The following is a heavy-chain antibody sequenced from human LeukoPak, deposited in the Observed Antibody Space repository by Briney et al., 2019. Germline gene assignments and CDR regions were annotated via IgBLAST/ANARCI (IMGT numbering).Heavy chain of an antibody. J-gene: IGHJ3*02. Sequence: PGESLKISCEGSGYRFTSYWIGWVRQMPGKGLEWMGIMFPGDSDTRYNPSFQGQVTITADKSINTAYLQWNSLKASDTAMYYCARGGGTTFDAFDIWGQGTMVTVSS. D-gene: IGHD1-14*01. CDR2: MFPGDSDT. CDR1: GYRFTSYW. V-gene: IGHV5-51*01. CDR3: ARGGGTTFDAFDI.